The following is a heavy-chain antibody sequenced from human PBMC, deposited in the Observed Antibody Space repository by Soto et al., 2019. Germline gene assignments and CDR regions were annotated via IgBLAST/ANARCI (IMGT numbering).Heavy chain of an antibody. Sequence: QVQLQESGPGLVKPSQTLSLTCTVSGGSISRGDYYWSWIRQPQGKGLEWIGYIYYRGSTYYNPSLNSRVTISVDTYTNPFSLKIISVTAADTAVYYCARVEMATLFIWGQGTMVTVSS. V-gene: IGHV4-30-4*01. D-gene: IGHD5-12*01. CDR2: IYYRGST. CDR1: GGSISRGDYY. J-gene: IGHJ3*02. CDR3: ARVEMATLFI.